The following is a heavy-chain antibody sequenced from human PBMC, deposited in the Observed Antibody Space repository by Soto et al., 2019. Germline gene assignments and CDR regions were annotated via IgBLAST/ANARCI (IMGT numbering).Heavy chain of an antibody. CDR3: ASWDCSSTSCYGDAKFDY. D-gene: IGHD2-2*01. J-gene: IGHJ4*02. Sequence: GGSLRLSCAASGFTFSSYAMHWVRQAPGKGLEWVAVISYDGSNKYYADSVKGRFTISRDNSKNTLYLQMNSLRAEDTAVYYCASWDCSSTSCYGDAKFDYWGQGTLVTVSS. V-gene: IGHV3-30-3*01. CDR2: ISYDGSNK. CDR1: GFTFSSYA.